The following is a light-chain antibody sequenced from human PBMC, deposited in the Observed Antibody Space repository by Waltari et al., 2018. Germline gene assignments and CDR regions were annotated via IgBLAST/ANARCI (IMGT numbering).Light chain of an antibody. CDR1: SSNIGSQY. V-gene: IGLV1-47*01. CDR3: ATWDDRLSGWL. CDR2: KHD. Sequence: QSVLTQTPSASGTPGQRVTISCSGSSSNIGSQYVYWYQQPPGTAPKLLIYKHDQRTSGVPDRFSGSKSGTSASLAISGLRSEDEADYYCATWDDRLSGWLFGGGTKLTAL. J-gene: IGLJ3*02.